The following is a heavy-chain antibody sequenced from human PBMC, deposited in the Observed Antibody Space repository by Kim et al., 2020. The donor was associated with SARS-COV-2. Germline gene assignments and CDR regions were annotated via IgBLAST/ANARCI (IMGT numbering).Heavy chain of an antibody. D-gene: IGHD3-22*01. Sequence: ASVKVSCKVSGYTLTELSMHWVRQAPGKGLEWMGGFDPEDGETIYAQKFQGRVTMTEDTSTDTAYMELSSLRSEDTAVYYCATRPAYDSSGYYTQGAFDIWGQGTMVTVSS. CDR3: ATRPAYDSSGYYTQGAFDI. J-gene: IGHJ3*02. V-gene: IGHV1-24*01. CDR2: FDPEDGET. CDR1: GYTLTELS.